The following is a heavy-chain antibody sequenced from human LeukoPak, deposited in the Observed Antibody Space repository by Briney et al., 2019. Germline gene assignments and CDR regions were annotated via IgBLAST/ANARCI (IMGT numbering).Heavy chain of an antibody. Sequence: GGSLRLSCAASGFTFSSYAMHWVRQVPGKGLEWVAVISYDGTNKYYPDSVKGRFTISRDNSKNTVYLQMSSLRVEDTAVYYCAKLIGADAFDFWGQGTIVTVSS. CDR1: GFTFSSYA. V-gene: IGHV3-33*06. CDR3: AKLIGADAFDF. D-gene: IGHD7-27*01. J-gene: IGHJ3*01. CDR2: ISYDGTNK.